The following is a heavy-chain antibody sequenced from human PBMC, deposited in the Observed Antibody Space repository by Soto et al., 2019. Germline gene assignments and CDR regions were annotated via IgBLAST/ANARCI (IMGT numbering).Heavy chain of an antibody. D-gene: IGHD3-10*01. Sequence: QVQLVQSGAEVKKPGASVKVSCKASGYTFTSYDINWVRQATGQGLEWMGWMNPNSGNTGYAQKFQGRVTMTRNTSISTAYMELSSLRSEDTAVYYCARGALLWFGELLEIDYWGQGTLVTVSS. CDR2: MNPNSGNT. V-gene: IGHV1-8*01. J-gene: IGHJ4*02. CDR3: ARGALLWFGELLEIDY. CDR1: GYTFTSYD.